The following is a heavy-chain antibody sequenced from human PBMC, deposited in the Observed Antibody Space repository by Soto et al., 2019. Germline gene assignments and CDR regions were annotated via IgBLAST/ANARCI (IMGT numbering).Heavy chain of an antibody. D-gene: IGHD1-26*01. Sequence: QITLKESGPTLVKPTQTLTLTCTFSGFSLSTDRVGVGWIRQPPGKALDWLAVIYWDDSKTYSPSLKSRLTITKEPPKHQVVLTMTNMDPVDTATYYCAHAYGGRALYWGQGTLVTVSS. CDR1: GFSLSTDRVG. J-gene: IGHJ4*02. CDR3: AHAYGGRALY. V-gene: IGHV2-5*02. CDR2: IYWDDSK.